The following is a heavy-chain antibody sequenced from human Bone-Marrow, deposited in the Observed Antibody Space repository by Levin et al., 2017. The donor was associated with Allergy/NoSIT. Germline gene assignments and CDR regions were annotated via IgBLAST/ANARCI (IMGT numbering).Heavy chain of an antibody. J-gene: IGHJ4*02. CDR2: ISGSGAET. CDR3: AKDWVDQYFDYLPISARFDH. V-gene: IGHV3-23*01. D-gene: IGHD3-9*01. Sequence: PGGSLRLSCVASGFTFHTSAMSWVRQTPGKGLEWVSAISGSGAETFYADSVRGRFTISRDASRSTLYLQINSLRAEDTARYFCAKDWVDQYFDYLPISARFDHWGQGTLVTVSP. CDR1: GFTFHTSA.